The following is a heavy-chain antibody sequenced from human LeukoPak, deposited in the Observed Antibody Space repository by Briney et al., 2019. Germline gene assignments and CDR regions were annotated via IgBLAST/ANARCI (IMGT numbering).Heavy chain of an antibody. Sequence: PGGSLRLSCAASGFTFSSYSMNGVRQAPGKGLEWGSSISSSSSYIYYADSVKGRFTISRDNAKNSLYLQMNSLRAEDTAVYYCAKNTASDYAYFDYWGQGTLVTVSS. CDR2: ISSSSSYI. CDR3: AKNTASDYAYFDY. V-gene: IGHV3-21*01. CDR1: GFTFSSYS. J-gene: IGHJ4*02. D-gene: IGHD4-17*01.